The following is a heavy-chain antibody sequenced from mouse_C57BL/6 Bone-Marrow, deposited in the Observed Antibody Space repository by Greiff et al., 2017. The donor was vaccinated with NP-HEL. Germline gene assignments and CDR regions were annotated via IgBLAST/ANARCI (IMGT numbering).Heavy chain of an antibody. D-gene: IGHD1-1*01. CDR1: YTFS. CDR2: GQGLEWIG. J-gene: IGHJ2*01. Sequence: VQLQQSGPELARPWASVKLSCQAFYTFSRRVHFAIRDHNYWKGGVKQRPGQGLEWIGSISPGNGDTSSNQKLKGKATVTADNSSSTAYRQLSSLTSEDSAGYYCAWTDYGSSYYFDDWGQGTTLTVSS. CDR3: SEDSAGYYCAWTDYGSSYYFDD. V-gene: IGHV1-87*01.